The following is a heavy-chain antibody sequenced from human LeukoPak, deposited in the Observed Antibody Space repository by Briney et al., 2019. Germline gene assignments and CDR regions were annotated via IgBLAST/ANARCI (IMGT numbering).Heavy chain of an antibody. J-gene: IGHJ4*02. CDR2: ISFDGGDK. CDR3: AKETSPYPGYYDSRAGYFDY. Sequence: GGSLRLSCAASGFIFSTYAIHWVRQAPGKGVEWVAVISFDGGDKYYADSVKGRFTISRDNSKNTLYLQMNSLRAEDTAVYYCAKETSPYPGYYDSRAGYFDYWGQGTLVTVSS. CDR1: GFIFSTYA. V-gene: IGHV3-30*04. D-gene: IGHD3-22*01.